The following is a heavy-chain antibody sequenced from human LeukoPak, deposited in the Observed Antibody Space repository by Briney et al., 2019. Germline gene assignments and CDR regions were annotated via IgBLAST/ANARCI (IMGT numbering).Heavy chain of an antibody. CDR3: ARDWYYDSSGYYHFDY. CDR1: GFTFSDYY. CDR2: ISSSSSYI. J-gene: IGHJ4*02. Sequence: GSLRLSCAASGFTFSDYYMSWIRQAPGKGLEWVSSISSSSSYIYYADSVKGRFTISRDNAKNSLYLQMNSLRAEDTAVYYCARDWYYDSSGYYHFDYWGQGTLVTVSS. D-gene: IGHD3-22*01. V-gene: IGHV3-11*06.